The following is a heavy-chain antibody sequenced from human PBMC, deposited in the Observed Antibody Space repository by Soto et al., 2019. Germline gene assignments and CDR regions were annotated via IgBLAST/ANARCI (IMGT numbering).Heavy chain of an antibody. J-gene: IGHJ4*02. D-gene: IGHD1-26*01. CDR3: ARGGSYTALDY. Sequence: QVQLVESGGGVVQPGRSLRLSCAASGFTFSSYAMHWVRQAPGKGLERVAVISYDGSNKYYADSVKGRFTISRDNSKNTLYLQMNSLRAEDTAVYYCARGGSYTALDYWGQGTLVTVSS. CDR1: GFTFSSYA. V-gene: IGHV3-30-3*01. CDR2: ISYDGSNK.